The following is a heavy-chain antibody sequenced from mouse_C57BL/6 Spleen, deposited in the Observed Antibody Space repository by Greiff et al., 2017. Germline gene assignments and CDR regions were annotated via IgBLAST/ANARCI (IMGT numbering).Heavy chain of an antibody. CDR1: GYTFTSYT. Sequence: LVESGAELARPGASVKMSCKASGYTFTSYTMHWVKQRPGQGLEWIGYINPSSGYTKYNQKFKDKATLTADKSSSTAYMQLSSLTSEDSAVYYCARWPNYYGSTLDYWGQGTTLTVSS. V-gene: IGHV1-4*01. CDR2: INPSSGYT. CDR3: ARWPNYYGSTLDY. D-gene: IGHD1-1*01. J-gene: IGHJ2*01.